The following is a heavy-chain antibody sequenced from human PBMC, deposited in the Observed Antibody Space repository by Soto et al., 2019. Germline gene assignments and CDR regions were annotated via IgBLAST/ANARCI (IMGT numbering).Heavy chain of an antibody. CDR1: GFALTTYT. CDR2: LNGISNYK. D-gene: IGHD2-21*01. CDR3: AAEDRVIVEYSASDV. Sequence: PGGSLRLSCVASGFALTTYTMNWVRQAPGTGLEWVSSLNGISNYKYYSDSVKGRFTVSRDTAQNPLFLQTSRLGPEDTALYYFAAEDRVIVEYSASDVWGQGTTVTVYS. V-gene: IGHV3-21*01. J-gene: IGHJ6*02.